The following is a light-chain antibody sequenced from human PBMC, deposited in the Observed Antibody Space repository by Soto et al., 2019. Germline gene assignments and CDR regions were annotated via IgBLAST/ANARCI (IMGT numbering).Light chain of an antibody. Sequence: DLQMTQSPSTLSASVGDRVTITCRASQSISSWLVWYQQKPGKAPKRLIYDASSLESVVPSTFSGSGSGTEFTLTISSLQPDDFATYYCHQYNSYPFTFGPGTKVDIK. V-gene: IGKV1-5*01. CDR2: DAS. CDR3: HQYNSYPFT. J-gene: IGKJ3*01. CDR1: QSISSW.